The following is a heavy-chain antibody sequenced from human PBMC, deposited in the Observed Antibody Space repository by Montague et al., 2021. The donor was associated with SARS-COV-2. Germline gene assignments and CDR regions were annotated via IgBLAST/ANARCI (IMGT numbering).Heavy chain of an antibody. V-gene: IGHV3-30*09. J-gene: IGHJ4*02. CDR1: GFTFNNYA. D-gene: IGHD6-19*01. Sequence: SLRLSCAASGFTFNNYAMHWVRQAPGKGLEWVAIISYDGSNKYCADSVKGRFAISRDNSKNTLYLQMNSLRAEDTAVYYCVRASLIKARIAVAGTTVYWGQGTLVTICS. CDR3: VRASLIKARIAVAGTTVY. CDR2: ISYDGSNK.